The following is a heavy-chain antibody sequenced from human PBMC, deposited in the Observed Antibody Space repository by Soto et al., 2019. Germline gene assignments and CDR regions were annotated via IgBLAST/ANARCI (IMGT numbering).Heavy chain of an antibody. D-gene: IGHD6-19*01. CDR1: GGSFSGYY. V-gene: IGHV4-34*01. J-gene: IGHJ3*02. CDR3: ARTGYSSGWYKAAFDI. Sequence: QVQLQQWGAGLLKPSETLSLTCAVYGGSFSGYYWSWIRQPPGKGLEWMGEINHSGSTNYNPSLKSRVTLSVDTSKNQYSLKLSSVTAADTAVYYCARTGYSSGWYKAAFDIWGQGTMVTVSS. CDR2: INHSGST.